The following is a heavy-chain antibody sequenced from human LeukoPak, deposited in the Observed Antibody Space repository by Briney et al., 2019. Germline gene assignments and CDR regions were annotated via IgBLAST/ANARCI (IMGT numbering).Heavy chain of an antibody. CDR1: GGSISSSSYY. J-gene: IGHJ6*03. CDR2: IHYSGST. CDR3: ARVMDTGYGGKLLGHYYYMDV. V-gene: IGHV4-61*05. Sequence: SETLSLTCTVSGGSISSSSYYWGWIRQPPGKGLEWIGYIHYSGSTNNNPSLKSRVTISVDTSKNQFFLKLSSVTAADTAVYYCARVMDTGYGGKLLGHYYYMDVWGKGTTVTVSS. D-gene: IGHD4/OR15-4a*01.